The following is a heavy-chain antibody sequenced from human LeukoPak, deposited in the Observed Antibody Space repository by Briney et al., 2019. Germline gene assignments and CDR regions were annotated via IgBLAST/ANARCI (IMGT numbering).Heavy chain of an antibody. Sequence: GGSLRLSCAASGFSFSNYWMYWVRQAPGKGLEWVANIKQDGSEKYYVDSVRGRFTISRDNAENSLYLQMNSLRAEDTAVYYCAELGITMIGGVWGKGTTVTISS. D-gene: IGHD3-10*02. CDR2: IKQDGSEK. CDR3: AELGITMIGGV. J-gene: IGHJ6*04. V-gene: IGHV3-7*01. CDR1: GFSFSNYW.